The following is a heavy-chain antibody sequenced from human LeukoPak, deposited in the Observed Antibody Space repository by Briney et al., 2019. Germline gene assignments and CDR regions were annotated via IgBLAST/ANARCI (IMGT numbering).Heavy chain of an antibody. Sequence: GASVKVSCKASGYTFTGYYMHWVRQAPGQGLEWMGWINPNSGGTNYAQKFQGRVTMTRDTSISTAYMELSRLRSDDTAVYYCARGDLVATIWENLYYFDYWGQGTLVTVSS. CDR1: GYTFTGYY. CDR2: INPNSGGT. D-gene: IGHD5-12*01. J-gene: IGHJ4*02. V-gene: IGHV1-2*02. CDR3: ARGDLVATIWENLYYFDY.